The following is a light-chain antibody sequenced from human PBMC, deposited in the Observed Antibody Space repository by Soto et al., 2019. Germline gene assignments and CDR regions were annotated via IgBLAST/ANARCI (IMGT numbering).Light chain of an antibody. CDR1: SSDVGGYSY. V-gene: IGLV2-11*01. CDR2: DVS. J-gene: IGLJ1*01. CDR3: CSFAGSYTLYV. Sequence: QSALTQPRSVSGSPGQSVTISCTGTSSDVGGYSYVSWFQQHPGKAPKLMIYDVSKRPSGVPDRFSGSKAGYTASLTISTLQGEDGADYYWCSFAGSYTLYVFGTGTKLTVL.